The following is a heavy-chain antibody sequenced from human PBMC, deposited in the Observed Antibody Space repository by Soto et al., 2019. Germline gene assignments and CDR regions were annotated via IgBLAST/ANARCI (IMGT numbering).Heavy chain of an antibody. CDR3: AREESGYSYGYYYYYGMDV. CDR2: ISAYNGNT. Sequence: VSVKVSCKASGYTFTSYGISWVRQAPGQGLEWMGWISAYNGNTNYAQKLQGRVTMTTDTSTSTAYMELRSLRSDDTAVYYCAREESGYSYGYYYYYGMDVWGQGTTVTVSS. D-gene: IGHD5-18*01. V-gene: IGHV1-18*01. CDR1: GYTFTSYG. J-gene: IGHJ6*02.